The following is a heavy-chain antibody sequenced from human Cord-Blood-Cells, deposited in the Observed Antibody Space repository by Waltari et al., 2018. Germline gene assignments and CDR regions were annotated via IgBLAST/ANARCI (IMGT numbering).Heavy chain of an antibody. V-gene: IGHV4-34*01. CDR3: ARATIFGVVINAFDI. Sequence: QVQLQQWGAGLLKPSQTLSLSCAVYGGSFSGYFWSWLRQPPGKGLEWIGEINHSENTNYNPSLKRRVTISVDTSKNQFSLKLSSVTAADTAVYYCARATIFGVVINAFDIWGQGTMVTVSS. CDR2: INHSENT. D-gene: IGHD3-3*01. J-gene: IGHJ3*02. CDR1: GGSFSGYF.